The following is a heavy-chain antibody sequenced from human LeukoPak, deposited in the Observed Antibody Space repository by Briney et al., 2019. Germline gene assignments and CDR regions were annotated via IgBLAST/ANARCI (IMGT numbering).Heavy chain of an antibody. Sequence: ASVKVSCKASGYTFTRYGTSSVRQAPGQGLEWMGWISAYNGNTNYAQKLQGRVTMTTDTSTSTAYMELRSLRSDDTAVYYCARDVPGPAAMKAFDIWGQGTMVTVSS. CDR2: ISAYNGNT. V-gene: IGHV1-18*01. D-gene: IGHD2-2*01. CDR3: ARDVPGPAAMKAFDI. CDR1: GYTFTRYG. J-gene: IGHJ3*02.